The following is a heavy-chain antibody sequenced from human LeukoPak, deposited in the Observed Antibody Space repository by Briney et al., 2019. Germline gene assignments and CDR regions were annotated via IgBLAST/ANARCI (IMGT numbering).Heavy chain of an antibody. CDR2: IYPGDSDT. Sequence: GESLKISCKGSGYSFTSYWIGWVRQMPGKGLEWMGIIYPGDSDTRYSPSFQGQVTISADKSISTAYLQWSSLKASDTAMYYCARGYYYDSSGSSGYYFDYWGQGTLVTVSS. CDR3: ARGYYYDSSGSSGYYFDY. CDR1: GYSFTSYW. J-gene: IGHJ4*02. V-gene: IGHV5-51*01. D-gene: IGHD3-22*01.